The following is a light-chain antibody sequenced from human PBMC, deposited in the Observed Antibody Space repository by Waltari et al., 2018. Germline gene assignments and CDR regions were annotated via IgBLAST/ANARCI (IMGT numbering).Light chain of an antibody. CDR1: QSLSSK. J-gene: IGKJ1*01. CDR2: GAS. Sequence: DIVMTQSPATLSVSPGERAILSCRASQSLSSKLAWYQQKPGQAPRLLIYGASTRAAGIPARFSGSGSDTEFTLTINTLQSEDFAVYYCQHYDVWRTFGQGTKVEIK. CDR3: QHYDVWRT. V-gene: IGKV3-15*01.